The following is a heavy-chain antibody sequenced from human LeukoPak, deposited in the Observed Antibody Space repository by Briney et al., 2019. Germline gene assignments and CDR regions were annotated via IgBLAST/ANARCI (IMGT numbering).Heavy chain of an antibody. CDR3: ARGLYPQHCSSASCVFYYMGV. D-gene: IGHD2-2*01. CDR2: ISSSSSYI. V-gene: IGHV3-21*01. Sequence: GGSLRLSCAASGFTFSSYSMNWVRQAPGKGLEWVSSISSSSSYIYYADSVKGRFTISRDNAKNSLYLQMNSLRAEDTAGYYCARGLYPQHCSSASCVFYYMGVWGKGITVTVSS. J-gene: IGHJ6*03. CDR1: GFTFSSYS.